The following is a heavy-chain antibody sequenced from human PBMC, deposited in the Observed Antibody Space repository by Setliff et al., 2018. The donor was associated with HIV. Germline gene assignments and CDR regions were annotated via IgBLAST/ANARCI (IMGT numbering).Heavy chain of an antibody. D-gene: IGHD2-21*01. CDR1: GFTFSSYW. V-gene: IGHV3-23*01. J-gene: IGHJ6*03. CDR3: AKRRVCNTSCYIVDYMDV. Sequence: LRLSCAASGFTFSSYWMHWVRQAPEKGLEWVSAIGGSGFGTYYADSVKGRFTISRDNSKNTLYLQMNSLRAEDTAIYYCAKRRVCNTSCYIVDYMDVWGKGTTVTVSS. CDR2: IGGSGFGT.